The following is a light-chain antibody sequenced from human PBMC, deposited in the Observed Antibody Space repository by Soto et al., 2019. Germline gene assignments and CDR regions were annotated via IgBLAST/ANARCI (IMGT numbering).Light chain of an antibody. CDR3: CSYAGSYSWI. CDR2: DVT. CDR1: SSDVGGYNR. V-gene: IGLV2-11*01. J-gene: IGLJ2*01. Sequence: QSALTQPPSVSGSPGQSVTISCTGTSSDVGGYNRVSWYQQPPGTAPKLIIYDVTKRPSEVPDRFSGSKSGNTASLTISGLQAEDEADYYCCSYAGSYSWIFGGGTKVTVL.